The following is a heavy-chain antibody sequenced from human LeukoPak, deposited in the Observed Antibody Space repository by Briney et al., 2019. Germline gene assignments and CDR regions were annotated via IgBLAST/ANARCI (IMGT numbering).Heavy chain of an antibody. V-gene: IGHV4-34*01. CDR1: GGSLSGYY. J-gene: IGHJ4*02. D-gene: IGHD2-15*01. CDR2: INRSGST. Sequence: PSETLSLTCAVYGGSLSGYYWSWIRQPPGKGLEWVGEINRSGSTKFNPSLKSRVTMSVDTYKNQFSLKLTSVTAADTAVYYCARRTHPEVIVDSWGRETPVIVSS. CDR3: ARRTHPEVIVDS.